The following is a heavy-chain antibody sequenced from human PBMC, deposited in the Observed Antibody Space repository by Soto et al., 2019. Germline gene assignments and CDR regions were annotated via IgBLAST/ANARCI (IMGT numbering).Heavy chain of an antibody. J-gene: IGHJ4*02. CDR3: AKATTNGGWFNPFDS. CDR1: GFSFVNYA. Sequence: VGSLRLSCAASGFSFVNYAMNWVRQAPGKGLEWVSGLSGSGTSTYYADSVKGRFTISRDNSRDTLFLQMNSLTADDTAVYYCAKATTNGGWFNPFDSWGQGALVTVS. CDR2: LSGSGTST. D-gene: IGHD6-19*01. V-gene: IGHV3-23*01.